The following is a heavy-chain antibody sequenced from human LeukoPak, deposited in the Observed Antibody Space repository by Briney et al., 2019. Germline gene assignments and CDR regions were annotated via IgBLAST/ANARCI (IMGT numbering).Heavy chain of an antibody. CDR2: ISYDGSNK. Sequence: GGSLRLSCAASGFTFSSYGMHWVRQAPGEGLEWVAVISYDGSNKYYADSVKGRFTISRDNFKNTLYLQMNSLRAEDTAVYYCAKDAKSSGWGGTDDYWGQGTLVTVSS. CDR3: AKDAKSSGWGGTDDY. CDR1: GFTFSSYG. J-gene: IGHJ4*02. D-gene: IGHD6-19*01. V-gene: IGHV3-30*18.